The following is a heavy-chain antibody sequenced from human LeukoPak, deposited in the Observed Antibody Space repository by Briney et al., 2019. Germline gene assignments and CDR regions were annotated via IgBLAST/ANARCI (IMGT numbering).Heavy chain of an antibody. CDR2: IIPILGIA. J-gene: IGHJ3*02. D-gene: IGHD4-11*01. CDR1: GGTFSSYT. V-gene: IGHV1-69*04. Sequence: ASVKVSCKASGGTFSSYTISWVRQAPGQGLEWMGRIIPILGIANYAQKFQGRVTITADKSTSTAYMELSSLRSEDTAVYYCARESTVTTGACHIWDQGTMVTVSS. CDR3: ARESTVTTGACHI.